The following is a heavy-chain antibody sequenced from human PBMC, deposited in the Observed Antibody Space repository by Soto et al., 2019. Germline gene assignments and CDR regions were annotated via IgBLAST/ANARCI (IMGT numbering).Heavy chain of an antibody. D-gene: IGHD3-10*01. Sequence: EQLLESGGGMVQPGGSLRLSCAASGFTFSSFAMNWVRLPPGRGLEWVAAVTSSTSSTHYADSVKGQFTISRDNSKNTLYLQMNSMRADDTAVCYCAKGGGVLPDPFDVWGQGPMVTVAS. CDR2: VTSSTSST. V-gene: IGHV3-23*01. J-gene: IGHJ3*01. CDR1: GFTFSSFA. CDR3: AKGGGVLPDPFDV.